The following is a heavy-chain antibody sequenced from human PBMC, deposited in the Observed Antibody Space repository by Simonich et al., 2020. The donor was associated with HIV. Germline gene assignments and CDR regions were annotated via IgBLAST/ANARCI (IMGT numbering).Heavy chain of an antibody. V-gene: IGHV4-38-2*01. CDR2: IYHSGGT. J-gene: IGHJ4*02. D-gene: IGHD7-27*01. Sequence: QLQLQESGPGLVKPSETLSLTCAVSGYSISSGYYWGWIRQPPGEGLEWIGNIYHSGGTYYNPSLKSRVTMSVDTSKNQFSLKLSSVTAADTAGYYCAGTGPLLDFWGQGTLVTVSS. CDR1: GYSISSGYY. CDR3: AGTGPLLDF.